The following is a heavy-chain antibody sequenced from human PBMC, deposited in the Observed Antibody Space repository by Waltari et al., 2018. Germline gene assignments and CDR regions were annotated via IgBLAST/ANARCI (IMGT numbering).Heavy chain of an antibody. Sequence: QLQESGPGLVKPSGTLSLSCAVSGASVTSANWWSWGRQSPQRGLEWIGQVLSTGKTNYSPSFASRVTMSLDASNNQFSLKVTSATAADTAVYYCARDRGRGLYLDVWGPGTLVTVSP. CDR3: ARDRGRGLYLDV. V-gene: IGHV4-4*02. CDR2: VLSTGKT. J-gene: IGHJ4*02. D-gene: IGHD2-15*01. CDR1: GASVTSANW.